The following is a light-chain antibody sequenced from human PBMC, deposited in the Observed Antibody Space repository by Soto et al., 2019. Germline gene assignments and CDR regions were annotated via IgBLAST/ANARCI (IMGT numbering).Light chain of an antibody. J-gene: IGLJ2*01. Sequence: QSALTQPASVSGSPGQSIAISCTGTSSDIGGHNSVSWYQQHPGKAPKLMIYNVSNRPSGVSNRFSGSKSGNTASLTISGLLAEDEDDYYCTSFTSVSTNVFGAGTKLTVL. CDR1: SSDIGGHNS. CDR2: NVS. V-gene: IGLV2-14*01. CDR3: TSFTSVSTNV.